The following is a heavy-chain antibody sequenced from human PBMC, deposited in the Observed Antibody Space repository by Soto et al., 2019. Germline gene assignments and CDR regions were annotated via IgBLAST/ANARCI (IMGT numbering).Heavy chain of an antibody. CDR1: GGSFSSGDYY. D-gene: IGHD4-17*01. CDR3: ARIHFGDEPSYYYYGMDV. Sequence: QVQLQESGPGVVKPSQTLSLTCTVSGGSFSSGDYYWSWVRQPPGKVLEWIGYIYYTGSTFNNPSIQSRFSISIDSSKTQFSLKLSSVTAADTAVYYCARIHFGDEPSYYYYGMDVWGQGTTVPVSS. V-gene: IGHV4-30-4*01. J-gene: IGHJ6*02. CDR2: IYYTGST.